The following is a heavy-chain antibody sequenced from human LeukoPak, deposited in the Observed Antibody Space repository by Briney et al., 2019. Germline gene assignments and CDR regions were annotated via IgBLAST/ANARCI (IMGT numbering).Heavy chain of an antibody. CDR2: ISGSGDST. J-gene: IGHJ5*02. CDR1: GFTFSSYA. D-gene: IGHD3-10*01. V-gene: IGHV3-23*01. CDR3: ARDQVGYYGSEHPPFDP. Sequence: GGSLRLSCAASGFTFSSYAMSWVRQAPGKGLEWVSAISGSGDSTYYADSVKGRFTISRDNSKNTLYLQMNSLRAEDTAVYYCARDQVGYYGSEHPPFDPWGQGTLVTVSS.